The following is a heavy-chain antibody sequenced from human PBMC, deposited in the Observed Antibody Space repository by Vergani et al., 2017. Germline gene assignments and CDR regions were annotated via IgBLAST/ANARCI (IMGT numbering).Heavy chain of an antibody. CDR1: GFTFSSYA. J-gene: IGHJ2*01. D-gene: IGHD3-16*01. CDR3: ARDVWGSPGGYFDL. V-gene: IGHV3-30*04. CDR2: ISYDGSNK. Sequence: QVQLVESGGGVVQPGRSLSLSCAASGFTFSSYAMHWVRQAPGKGLEWVAVISYDGSNKYYADSVKGRFTISRDNSKNTLYLQMNSLRAEDTAVYYCARDVWGSPGGYFDLWGRGTLVTVSS.